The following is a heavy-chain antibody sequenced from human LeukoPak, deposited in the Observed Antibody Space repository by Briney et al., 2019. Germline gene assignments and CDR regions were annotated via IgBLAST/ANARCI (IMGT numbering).Heavy chain of an antibody. CDR2: IYYSGST. D-gene: IGHD3-10*01. V-gene: IGHV4-59*01. J-gene: IGHJ6*02. Sequence: PSETLSLTCTVSGGSISSYYWSWIRQPPGKGLEWIGYIYYSGSTNYNPSLKSRVTISVDTSKNQFSLKLSSVTAADTAVYYCAGGFGELLRDYYYYYGMDVWGQGTTVTVSS. CDR1: GGSISSYY. CDR3: AGGFGELLRDYYYYYGMDV.